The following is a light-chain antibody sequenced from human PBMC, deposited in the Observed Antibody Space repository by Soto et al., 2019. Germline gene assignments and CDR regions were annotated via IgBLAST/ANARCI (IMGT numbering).Light chain of an antibody. CDR3: QSYTVNSQV. CDR1: SGSIARTY. J-gene: IGLJ2*01. V-gene: IGLV6-57*03. CDR2: DDN. Sequence: NFMLTQPHSVSESPGKTVTISCTRSSGSIARTYVQWYQKRPGRAPATVIFDDNQRPSGVPDRFSASIDSSSNSAFLAISGLRPDDEADYYCQSYTVNSQVFGGGTKLTVL.